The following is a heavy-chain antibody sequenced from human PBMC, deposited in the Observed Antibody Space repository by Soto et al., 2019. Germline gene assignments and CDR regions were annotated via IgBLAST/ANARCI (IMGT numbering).Heavy chain of an antibody. V-gene: IGHV5-51*01. D-gene: IGHD3-3*01. CDR3: ARHGVSLGPFDX. J-gene: IGHJ4*02. Sequence: PGEDLNISCQLPQDIFTSKWIGWLRQMPGKGLEWMGVIYPDDSDVKYNPSFQGQVTISVDKSISTAYLQWSRLSDSDTAMYFCARHGVSLGPFDXWGQVTFVTVSX. CDR1: QDIFTSKW. CDR2: IYPDDSDV.